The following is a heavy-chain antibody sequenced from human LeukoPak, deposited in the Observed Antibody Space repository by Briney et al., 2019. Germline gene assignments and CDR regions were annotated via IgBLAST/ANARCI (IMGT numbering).Heavy chain of an antibody. J-gene: IGHJ4*02. Sequence: GGSLRLSSAASGFTFSDYFMIWIRQAPGKGLEWVSYISKSGGDTNYADSVKGRFTISRDNAKNSLYLQMNSLRAEDTAVYYCARVRQSGSPLDYWGQGTLVTVSS. CDR2: ISKSGGDT. V-gene: IGHV3-11*05. D-gene: IGHD1-26*01. CDR1: GFTFSDYF. CDR3: ARVRQSGSPLDY.